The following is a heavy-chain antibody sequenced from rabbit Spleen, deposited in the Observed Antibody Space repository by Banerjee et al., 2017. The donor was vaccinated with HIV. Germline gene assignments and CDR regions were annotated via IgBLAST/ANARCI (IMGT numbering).Heavy chain of an antibody. J-gene: IGHJ4*01. CDR3: ARDLVAVIGWNFNL. D-gene: IGHD1-1*01. V-gene: IGHV1S45*01. Sequence: QEQLVESGGGLVKPGGSLTLTCTASGLDFSSSYWICWVRQAPGSGLEWIACIYTGTSGSTYYASWAKGRFTISKTSSTTVTLQMTSLTAADTATYFCARDLVAVIGWNFNLWGPGTLVTVS. CDR2: IYTGTSGST. CDR1: GLDFSSSYW.